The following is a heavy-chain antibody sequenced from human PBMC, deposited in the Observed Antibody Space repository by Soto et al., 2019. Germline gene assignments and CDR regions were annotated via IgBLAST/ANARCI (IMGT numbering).Heavy chain of an antibody. Sequence: SETLSLTCTVSGGSISSGGYYWSWIRQHPGKGLEWIGYIYYSGSTYYNPSLKSRVTISVDTSKNQFSLKLSSVTAADTAVYYCARGLTIFGVVIFNNYWGQGTLVTVSS. CDR3: ARGLTIFGVVIFNNY. D-gene: IGHD3-3*01. V-gene: IGHV4-31*03. CDR2: IYYSGST. J-gene: IGHJ4*02. CDR1: GGSISSGGYY.